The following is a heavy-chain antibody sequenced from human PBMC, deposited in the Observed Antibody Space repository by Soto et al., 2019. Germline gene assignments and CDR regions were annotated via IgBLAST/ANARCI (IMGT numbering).Heavy chain of an antibody. J-gene: IGHJ4*02. CDR3: AKDVPRSIAAAGTRYFDY. CDR1: GFTFTSYA. CDR2: ISGSGGST. Sequence: EVQLLESGGGLVQPGGSLRLSCAASGFTFTSYAMSWVRQAPGKGLEWVSAISGSGGSTYYADSVKGRFTISRDNSKNTLYLQMNSLIAEDTALYYCAKDVPRSIAAAGTRYFDYWGQGTLVTVSS. D-gene: IGHD6-13*01. V-gene: IGHV3-23*01.